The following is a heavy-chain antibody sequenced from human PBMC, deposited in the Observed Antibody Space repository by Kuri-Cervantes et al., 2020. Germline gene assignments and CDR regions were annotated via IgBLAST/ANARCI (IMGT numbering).Heavy chain of an antibody. J-gene: IGHJ4*02. CDR3: ASKDRRNYYFDR. CDR2: IYYTGNT. Sequence: GSLRLSCTVSGGSISSYYWSWIRQPPGKGLEWIGYIYYTGNTYYNPSLKSRVTMSIDTSKSQFSLKLNSVTTTDTAVYYCASKDRRNYYFDRWGQGTLVTVSS. V-gene: IGHV4-59*08. CDR1: GGSISSYY. D-gene: IGHD2-15*01.